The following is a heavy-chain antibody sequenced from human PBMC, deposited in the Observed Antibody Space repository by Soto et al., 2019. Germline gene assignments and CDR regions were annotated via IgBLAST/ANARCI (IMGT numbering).Heavy chain of an antibody. CDR2: ISGSGGST. Sequence: EVQLLESGGGLVQPGGSLRLSCAASRFTFSTYAMSWVRQAPGKGLEWVSAISGSGGSTYYADSVKGRFTISRDNSKNTLYLQMTSLRAEDTAVYYCAKGLVLRYFDWLPQYFDYWGQGTLVTVSS. CDR3: AKGLVLRYFDWLPQYFDY. CDR1: RFTFSTYA. J-gene: IGHJ4*02. V-gene: IGHV3-23*01. D-gene: IGHD3-9*01.